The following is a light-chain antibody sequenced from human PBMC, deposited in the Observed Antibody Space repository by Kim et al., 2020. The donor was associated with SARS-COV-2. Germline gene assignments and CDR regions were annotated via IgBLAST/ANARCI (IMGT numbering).Light chain of an antibody. J-gene: IGLJ3*02. CDR2: DVS. V-gene: IGLV2-14*01. CDR1: SSDVGGYNY. Sequence: QSALTQPASVSGSPGQSIPISCTGTSSDVGGYNYVSWYQQHPGKAPKLMIYDVSKRPSGVSNRFSGSKSGNTASLTISGLQAEDEAGYYCSSYTSTWVFGGGTQLTVL. CDR3: SSYTSTWV.